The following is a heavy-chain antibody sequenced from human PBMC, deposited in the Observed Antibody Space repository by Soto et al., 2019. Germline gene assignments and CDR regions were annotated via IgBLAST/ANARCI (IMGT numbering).Heavy chain of an antibody. V-gene: IGHV3-23*01. J-gene: IGHJ5*01. CDR3: ANTRIITYYYASSGRGGWLDS. CDR1: GFTFSSYA. D-gene: IGHD3-22*01. CDR2: ISGSGGST. Sequence: GGSLRLSCAASGFTFSSYAMSWVRQAPGKGLEWVSAISGSGGSTYYADSVKGRFTISRDNSKNTLYLQMNSLRAEETAVYYCANTRIITYYYASSGRGGWLDSWGQGTLVTVYS.